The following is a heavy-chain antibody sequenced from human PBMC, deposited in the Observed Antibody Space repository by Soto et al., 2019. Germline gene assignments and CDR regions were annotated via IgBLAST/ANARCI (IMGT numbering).Heavy chain of an antibody. CDR2: ISYDGSNK. CDR3: AREDQLLRGFDY. CDR1: GFTFSSYA. Sequence: HPGGSLRLSCAASGFTFSSYAMHWVRQAPGKGLEWVAVISYDGSNKYYADSVKGRFTISRDNSKNTLYLQMNSLRAEDTAVYYCAREDQLLRGFDYWGQGTLVTVS. J-gene: IGHJ4*02. D-gene: IGHD2-2*01. V-gene: IGHV3-30-3*01.